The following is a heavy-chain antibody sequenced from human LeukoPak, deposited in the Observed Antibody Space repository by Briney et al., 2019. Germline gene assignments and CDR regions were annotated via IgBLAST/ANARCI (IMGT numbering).Heavy chain of an antibody. V-gene: IGHV3-30*04. Sequence: GGSLRRSCAASGFTFSSYAMHWVRQAPGKGLEWVAVISYDGSNKYYADSVKGRFTISRDNSKNTLYLQMNSLRAEDTAVYYCAKDSSSWYVVLTPDYWGQGTLVTVSS. J-gene: IGHJ4*02. CDR2: ISYDGSNK. CDR1: GFTFSSYA. CDR3: AKDSSSWYVVLTPDY. D-gene: IGHD6-13*01.